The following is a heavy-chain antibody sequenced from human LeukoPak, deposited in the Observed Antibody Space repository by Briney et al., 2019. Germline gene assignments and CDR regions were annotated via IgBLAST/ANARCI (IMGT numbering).Heavy chain of an antibody. J-gene: IGHJ4*02. CDR3: ARVRGIEAAGYFDH. CDR2: ISAYNGNT. V-gene: IGHV1-18*01. Sequence: ASVKVSCKAAGYTFTSYGISWVRQARGQGLEWMGWISAYNGNTNYAQKLQGRVTMTTDTSTSTAYMELRSLRSDDTAVYYCARVRGIEAAGYFDHWGQGTLVTVSS. D-gene: IGHD6-13*01. CDR1: GYTFTSYG.